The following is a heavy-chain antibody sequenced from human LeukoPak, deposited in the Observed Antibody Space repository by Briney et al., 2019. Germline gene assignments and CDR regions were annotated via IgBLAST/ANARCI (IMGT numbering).Heavy chain of an antibody. CDR3: AGGRYRPFGY. CDR1: GYTFTVYN. Sequence: ASVTLSFAASGYTFTVYNMHWVRQAPAQGLEWVGWINPNSGGTNSTQKFQGRVTMTRDTSNSTAYMELSRLRSDDTAVYYCAGGRYRPFGYWGQGTLVTASS. J-gene: IGHJ4*02. V-gene: IGHV1-2*02. D-gene: IGHD3-16*02. CDR2: INPNSGGT.